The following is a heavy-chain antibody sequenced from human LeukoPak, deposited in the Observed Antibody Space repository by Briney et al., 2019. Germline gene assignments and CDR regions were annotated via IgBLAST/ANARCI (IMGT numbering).Heavy chain of an antibody. CDR3: ARGRYYYDSSGYYYAYYFDY. J-gene: IGHJ4*02. D-gene: IGHD3-22*01. V-gene: IGHV3-64*01. CDR2: ISGNGGNT. CDR1: GFTFSTYT. Sequence: GGSLRLSCAASGFTFSTYTMHWVRQAPGKGLEYVSAISGNGGNTYYANSVKGRFTISRDNSKNTLYLQMGSLRAEDTAVYYCARGRYYYDSSGYYYAYYFDYWGQGTLVTVFS.